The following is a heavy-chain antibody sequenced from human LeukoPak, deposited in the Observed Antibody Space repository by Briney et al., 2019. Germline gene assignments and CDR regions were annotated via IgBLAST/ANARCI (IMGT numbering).Heavy chain of an antibody. CDR3: ARAVLNYYDSSGYHWFDP. CDR2: IYTSGST. Sequence: SETLSLTCTVSGGSISSYYWSWIRQPPGKGLEWIGYIYTSGSTNYNPSLKSRVTISVDTSKNQFSLKLSSVTAADTAVYYCARAVLNYYDSSGYHWFDPWGQGTLVTVSS. J-gene: IGHJ5*02. CDR1: GGSISSYY. D-gene: IGHD3-22*01. V-gene: IGHV4-4*09.